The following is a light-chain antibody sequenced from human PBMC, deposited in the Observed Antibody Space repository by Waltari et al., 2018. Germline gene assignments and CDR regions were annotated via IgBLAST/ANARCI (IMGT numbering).Light chain of an antibody. CDR2: GNR. Sequence: QSVLTQPPSVSGAPGQRVIISCTGSSSNIGAGYDVHWYQQFPGIAPKLLIYGNRNPPSGVPDRFSGSKSGTSASLVIPGRQAEDEADYYCQSYDDTLSGSHVVFGGGTKLTVL. V-gene: IGLV1-40*01. J-gene: IGLJ2*01. CDR1: SSNIGAGYD. CDR3: QSYDDTLSGSHVV.